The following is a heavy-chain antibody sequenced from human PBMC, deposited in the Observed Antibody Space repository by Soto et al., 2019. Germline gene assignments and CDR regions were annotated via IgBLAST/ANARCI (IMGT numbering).Heavy chain of an antibody. D-gene: IGHD3-22*01. CDR1: GFTFSNAW. J-gene: IGHJ4*02. CDR3: TTDPVTMIVVVPSSG. Sequence: PGGSLRLSCAASGFTFSNAWMNWVRQAPGKGLEWVGRIKSKTDGGTTDYAAPVKGRFTISRDDLKNTLYLQMNSLKTEDTAVYYCTTDPVTMIVVVPSSGWGQGTLVTVSS. V-gene: IGHV3-15*07. CDR2: IKSKTDGGTT.